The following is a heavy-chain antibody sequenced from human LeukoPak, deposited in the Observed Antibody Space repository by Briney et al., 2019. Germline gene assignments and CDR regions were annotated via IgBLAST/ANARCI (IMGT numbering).Heavy chain of an antibody. J-gene: IGHJ5*02. V-gene: IGHV1-2*02. D-gene: IGHD6-19*01. CDR3: ATQATSGWHFS. Sequence: GASVKVSCKASGYTFTGYYMHWVRQAPGQGPEWMGWINPNSGGTNYAQKFQGRVTMTRDMSLSTVYMELSRLRSDDTAVYYCATQATSGWHFSWGQGTLVTVSS. CDR2: INPNSGGT. CDR1: GYTFTGYY.